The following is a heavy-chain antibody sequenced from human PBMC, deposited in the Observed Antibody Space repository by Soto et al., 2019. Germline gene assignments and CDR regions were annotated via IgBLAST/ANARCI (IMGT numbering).Heavy chain of an antibody. CDR3: ARSSHYHGSASCFWCGWFDP. CDR1: GFTFSSYA. J-gene: IGHJ5*02. V-gene: IGHV3-30-3*01. D-gene: IGHD3-10*01. Sequence: GGSLRISCEASGFTFSSYAMHWVRQAPGKGLEWVAVISYDGSNKYYADSVKGRFTISRDNSKNTLYLQMNSLRAEDTAVYYCARSSHYHGSASCFWCGWFDPWGQGT. CDR2: ISYDGSNK.